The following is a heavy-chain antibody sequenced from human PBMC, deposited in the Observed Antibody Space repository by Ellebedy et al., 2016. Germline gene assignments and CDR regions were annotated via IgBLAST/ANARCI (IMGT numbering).Heavy chain of an antibody. CDR2: ISSSGRYI. Sequence: GESLKISCAASGFTFDSYSMDWVRQAPGKGLEWVSSISSSGRYIYYADSLKGRFTISRDNAKNSLYLQMNSLRAEDTAVYYCAREFTTYIDYWGQGTLVTVSS. J-gene: IGHJ4*02. CDR3: AREFTTYIDY. V-gene: IGHV3-21*01. CDR1: GFTFDSYS. D-gene: IGHD1-26*01.